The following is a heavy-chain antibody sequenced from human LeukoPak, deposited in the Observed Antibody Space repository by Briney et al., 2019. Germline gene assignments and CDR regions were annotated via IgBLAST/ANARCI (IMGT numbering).Heavy chain of an antibody. Sequence: SETLSLTCAVYGGSFSGYYWSWIRQPPGKGLEWIGEINHSGSTNYNPSLKSRVTISVDTFKNQFSLKLSSVTAADTAVYYCARGRGYCSSTSCSKFDPWGQGTLVTVSS. V-gene: IGHV4-34*01. CDR2: INHSGST. CDR1: GGSFSGYY. CDR3: ARGRGYCSSTSCSKFDP. D-gene: IGHD2-2*01. J-gene: IGHJ5*02.